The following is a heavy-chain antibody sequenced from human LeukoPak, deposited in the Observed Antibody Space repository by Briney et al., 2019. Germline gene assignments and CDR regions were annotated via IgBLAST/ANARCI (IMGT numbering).Heavy chain of an antibody. V-gene: IGHV3-21*01. D-gene: IGHD4-17*01. Sequence: GGSLRLSCAASGFTFSSYSMNWVRQAPGKGLEWVSSISSSSSYIYYADSVKGRFTISRYNAKNSLYLQMNSLRAEDTAVYYCAKSGGVTTTLGYWGQGTLVTVSS. CDR2: ISSSSSYI. CDR1: GFTFSSYS. J-gene: IGHJ4*02. CDR3: AKSGGVTTTLGY.